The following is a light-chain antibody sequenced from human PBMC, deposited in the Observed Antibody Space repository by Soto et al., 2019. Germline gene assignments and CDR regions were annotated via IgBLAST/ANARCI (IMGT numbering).Light chain of an antibody. CDR2: GAS. Sequence: EIVMTQSPATLSVSPGERATLSCRASQSVSGNLAWYQHKPGQAPRLLIYGASNRATGIPARFSGSGSGTEFTLTLSSLQSEDFAVYYCQQYNNWPPRTFGQGTKVEIK. V-gene: IGKV3-15*01. J-gene: IGKJ1*01. CDR1: QSVSGN. CDR3: QQYNNWPPRT.